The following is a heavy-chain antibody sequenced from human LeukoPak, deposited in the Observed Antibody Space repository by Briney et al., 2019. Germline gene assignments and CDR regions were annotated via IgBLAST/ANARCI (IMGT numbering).Heavy chain of an antibody. CDR1: GFTFSSYA. CDR2: ISYDGSNK. J-gene: IGHJ6*02. D-gene: IGHD3-9*01. Sequence: AGGSLRLSCAASGFTFSSYAMHWVRQAPGKGLEWVAVISYDGSNKYYADSVKGRFTISRDNSKNTLYLQMNSLRAEDTAVYYCAREVDFDWLYDAADADANHYYYYGMDVWGQGTTVTVSS. V-gene: IGHV3-30-3*01. CDR3: AREVDFDWLYDAADADANHYYYYGMDV.